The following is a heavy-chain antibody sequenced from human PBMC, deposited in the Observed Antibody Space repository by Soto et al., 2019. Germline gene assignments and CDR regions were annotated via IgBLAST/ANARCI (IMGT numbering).Heavy chain of an antibody. CDR3: ARDRVDTIFGVREYYYYGMEV. Sequence: QVQLVESGGGVVQPGRSLRLSCAASGFTFSSYAMHWVRQAPGKGLEWVAVISYDGSNKYYADSVKGRFTISRDNSKNTRYRQMNSRRAEDTAVYYCARDRVDTIFGVREYYYYGMEVWGQGTTVTVSS. CDR2: ISYDGSNK. J-gene: IGHJ6*02. CDR1: GFTFSSYA. D-gene: IGHD3-3*01. V-gene: IGHV3-30-3*01.